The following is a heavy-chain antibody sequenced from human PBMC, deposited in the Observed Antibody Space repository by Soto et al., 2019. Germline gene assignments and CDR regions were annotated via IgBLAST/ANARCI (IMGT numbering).Heavy chain of an antibody. CDR3: ARRQGQVWSRDYFYYYGMDV. J-gene: IGHJ6*02. CDR1: GFTFESYG. V-gene: IGHV3-30*03. CDR2: ISHEGARK. Sequence: QGQLVESGGGVVQPGRSLTLSCRASGFTFESYGMHWVRQAPGKGLEWVAVISHEGARKNYADSVKGRFIVSRDNSKDTLYLQLNRLTSEDSGVYYCARRQGQVWSRDYFYYYGMDVWGRGSTVTVSS. D-gene: IGHD3-3*01.